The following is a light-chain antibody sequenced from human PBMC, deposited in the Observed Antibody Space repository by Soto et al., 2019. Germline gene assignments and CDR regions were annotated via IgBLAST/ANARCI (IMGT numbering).Light chain of an antibody. CDR3: QQYNEFQYT. CDR1: QTISSR. CDR2: KAT. V-gene: IGKV1-5*03. Sequence: DIQMTQSPSSLSASVGDRVTITCRASQTISSRLAWYQQKPGQAPKLLIYKATNLQTGVASRFSGSGSGTEFSLTISSLQPDDFAVYXCQQYNEFQYTFGQGTRLDI. J-gene: IGKJ2*01.